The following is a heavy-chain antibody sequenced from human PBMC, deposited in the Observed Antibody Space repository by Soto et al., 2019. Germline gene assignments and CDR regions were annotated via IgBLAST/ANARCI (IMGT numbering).Heavy chain of an antibody. J-gene: IGHJ4*02. CDR2: IYHSGST. Sequence: SETLSLTCAVSGGSVSSSNWWSWVRQPPGKGLEWIGEIYHSGSTNYNPSLKSRVTISVDKSKNQFSLKLSSVTAADTAVYYCASLGGGYCSSTSCRTYYFDYWGQGTLVTVS. CDR1: GGSVSSSNW. V-gene: IGHV4-4*02. D-gene: IGHD2-2*01. CDR3: ASLGGGYCSSTSCRTYYFDY.